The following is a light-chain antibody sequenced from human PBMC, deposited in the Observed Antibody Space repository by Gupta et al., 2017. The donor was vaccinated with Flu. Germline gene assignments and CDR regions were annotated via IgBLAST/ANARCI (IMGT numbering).Light chain of an antibody. CDR1: QSISNY. CDR2: ASS. Sequence: DIQMTQSPSSLSASIGDRVTITCRASQSISNYLNWYQQKPGKAPKLLIYASSNLESGVPSRFTGSGSGTQFTLTISSLQPEDFASYYCQESYSRPPLWTFGQGTQVEI. J-gene: IGKJ1*01. V-gene: IGKV1-39*01. CDR3: QESYSRPPLWT.